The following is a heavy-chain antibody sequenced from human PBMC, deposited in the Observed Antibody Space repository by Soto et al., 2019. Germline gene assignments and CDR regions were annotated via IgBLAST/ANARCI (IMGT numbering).Heavy chain of an antibody. V-gene: IGHV3-74*01. J-gene: IGHJ4*02. CDR3: TRAYCNGGSCYSMPCDY. Sequence: EVQLVESGGGLVQPGGSLRLSCAASGFTFSSYWMHWVRQAPGKGLVWVSRINSDGTTITYADSVKGRFTISRDNAQKTLYFQMTSLRVEDTAVYYCTRAYCNGGSCYSMPCDYWGQGTLVPVSS. CDR2: INSDGTTI. D-gene: IGHD2-15*01. CDR1: GFTFSSYW.